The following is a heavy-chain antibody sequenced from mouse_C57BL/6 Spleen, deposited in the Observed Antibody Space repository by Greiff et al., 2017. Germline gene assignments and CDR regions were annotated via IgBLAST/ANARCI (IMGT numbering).Heavy chain of an antibody. CDR2: INYDGSST. D-gene: IGHD1-1*01. J-gene: IGHJ1*03. CDR1: GFTFSDYY. Sequence: EVQLVESEGGLVQPGSSMKLSCTASGFTFSDYYMAWVRQVPEKGLEWVANINYDGSSTYYLDSLKSRFIISRDNAKNILYLQMSSLKSEDTATYYCARDREGDYYGSSYEGYFDVWGTGTTVTVSS. V-gene: IGHV5-16*01. CDR3: ARDREGDYYGSSYEGYFDV.